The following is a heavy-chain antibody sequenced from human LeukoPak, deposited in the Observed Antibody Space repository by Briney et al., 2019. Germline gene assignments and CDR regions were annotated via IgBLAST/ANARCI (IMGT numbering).Heavy chain of an antibody. V-gene: IGHV4-34*01. CDR1: GGSFSGYY. J-gene: IGHJ2*01. CDR3: ARVPFKPRSITMIAVPRWYFDL. Sequence: SETLSLTCAVYGGSFSGYYWSWIRQPPGKGLEWIGSIYYSGSTYYNPSLKSRVTISVDTSKNQFSLKLSSVTAADTAVYYCARVPFKPRSITMIAVPRWYFDLWGRGTLVTVSS. D-gene: IGHD3-22*01. CDR2: IYYSGST.